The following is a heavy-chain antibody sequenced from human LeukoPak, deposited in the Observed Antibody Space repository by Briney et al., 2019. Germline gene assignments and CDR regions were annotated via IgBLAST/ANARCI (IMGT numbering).Heavy chain of an antibody. D-gene: IGHD3-10*01. CDR2: ISSSGSTI. V-gene: IGHV3-48*04. Sequence: GGTLRLSCAASGFTFSSYGMSWVRQAPGKGLEWVSYISSSGSTIKYADSVKGRFTISRDNAKNSLYLQMNSLRAEDTAIYYCARAYRRLVRGPFDYWGQGTLVTVSS. J-gene: IGHJ4*02. CDR1: GFTFSSYG. CDR3: ARAYRRLVRGPFDY.